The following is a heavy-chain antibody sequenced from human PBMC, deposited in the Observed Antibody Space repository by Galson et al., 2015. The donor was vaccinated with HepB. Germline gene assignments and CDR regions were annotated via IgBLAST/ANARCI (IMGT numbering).Heavy chain of an antibody. CDR1: GYTLTSYG. D-gene: IGHD6-13*01. CDR2: ISAYNGNT. J-gene: IGHJ4*02. V-gene: IGHV1-18*01. CDR3: ARDVAPYSISWYGLDY. Sequence: SVKVSCKASGYTLTSYGISWVRQAPGQGLEWMGWISAYNGNTNYPQKIQGRVTMTTDTSTSTAYMELRSLRSDDTAVYYCARDVAPYSISWYGLDYWGQGTLVTVSS.